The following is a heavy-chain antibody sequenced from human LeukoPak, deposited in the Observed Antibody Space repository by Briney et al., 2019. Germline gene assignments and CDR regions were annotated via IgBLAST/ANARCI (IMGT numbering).Heavy chain of an antibody. J-gene: IGHJ4*02. CDR2: LIPIFGTT. V-gene: IGHV1-69*06. CDR1: GDTFSSYA. Sequence: SVKVSCKASGDTFSSYAISWVRQAPGQGLEWMGGLIPIFGTTNYAQKFQGRVTITADKSASTAYMELSSLRSEDTAMYYCATLAWWGQGTLVTVSS. CDR3: ATLAW.